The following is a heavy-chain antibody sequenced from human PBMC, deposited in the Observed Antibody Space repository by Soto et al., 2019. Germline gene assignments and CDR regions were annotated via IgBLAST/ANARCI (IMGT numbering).Heavy chain of an antibody. V-gene: IGHV3-33*01. CDR1: GFTFSSYG. D-gene: IGHD3-16*02. Sequence: GGSLRLSCAASGFTFSSYGMHWVRQAPGKGLEWVAVIWYDGSNEYYADSVKGRFTVSRDNSKNTLYLQINSLRAGDTAVYYCAREYDYVWGSYRYKGPPADQHFDYCGQGPLVTVYS. CDR2: IWYDGSNE. CDR3: AREYDYVWGSYRYKGPPADQHFDY. J-gene: IGHJ4*02.